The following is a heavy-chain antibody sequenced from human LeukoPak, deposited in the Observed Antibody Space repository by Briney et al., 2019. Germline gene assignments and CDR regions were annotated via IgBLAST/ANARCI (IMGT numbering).Heavy chain of an antibody. D-gene: IGHD5-24*01. CDR2: IYPGDSDT. J-gene: IGHJ4*02. V-gene: IGHV5-51*01. CDR1: GYSFTSYW. CDR3: ARRNGYNAEALDFDD. Sequence: GESLEISCKGSGYSFTSYWIGWVRQMPGKGLEWMGIIYPGDSDTAYSPSFQGQVTISADKSINTAYLQWNSLKASDTAMYYCARRNGYNAEALDFDDWGQGTLVTVSS.